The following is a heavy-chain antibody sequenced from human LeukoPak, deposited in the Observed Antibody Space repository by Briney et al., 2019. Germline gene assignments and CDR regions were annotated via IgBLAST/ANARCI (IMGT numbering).Heavy chain of an antibody. J-gene: IGHJ4*02. V-gene: IGHV4-39*01. CDR3: ARQVSGTYDY. CDR2: ISYSGIT. D-gene: IGHD1-1*01. CDR1: GGSISSTNYY. Sequence: KPSETLSLXCTVTGGSISSTNYYWGWIRQPPGKGLEWIGSISYSGITYYNPSLKSRVTIYVDTSKKQISLKLGSVTAADTAVYYCARQVSGTYDYWGQGTLVTVPS.